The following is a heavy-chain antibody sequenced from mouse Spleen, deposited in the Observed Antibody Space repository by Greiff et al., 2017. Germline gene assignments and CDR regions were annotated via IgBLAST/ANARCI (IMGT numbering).Heavy chain of an antibody. CDR3: ARLVTGTPYYFDY. V-gene: IGHV5-9-1*01. CDR1: GFTFSSYA. CDR2: ISSGGSYT. J-gene: IGHJ2*01. Sequence: EVMLVESGGGLVKPGGSLKLSCAASGFTFSSYAMSWVRQTPEKRLEWVATISSGGSYTYYPDSVKGRFTISRDNAKNTLYLQMSSLRSEDTAMYYCARLVTGTPYYFDYWGQGTTLTVSS. D-gene: IGHD4-1*01.